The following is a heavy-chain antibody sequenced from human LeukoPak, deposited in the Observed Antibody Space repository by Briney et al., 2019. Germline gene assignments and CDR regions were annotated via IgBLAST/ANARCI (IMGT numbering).Heavy chain of an antibody. Sequence: PGGSLRLSCAASGFTVSSSYMSWVRQAPGKGLEWVSGISSNSYIHYADSVKGRFTVSRDNAENSLYLQMNSLRAEDTAVYYCARLPGYYYYYYYMDVWGKGTTVTVSS. J-gene: IGHJ6*03. V-gene: IGHV3-69-1*01. CDR2: ISSNSYI. CDR3: ARLPGYYYYYYYMDV. CDR1: GFTVSSSY.